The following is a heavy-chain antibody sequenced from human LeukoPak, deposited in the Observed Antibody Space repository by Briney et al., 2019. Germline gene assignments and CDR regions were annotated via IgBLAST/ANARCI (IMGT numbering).Heavy chain of an antibody. CDR2: IYYSGST. CDR3: ARTNAMVVLDY. J-gene: IGHJ4*02. Sequence: SETLSLTCTVSGGSISSSSYCWGWIRQPPGKGLEWIGSIYYSGSTYYNPSLKSRVTISVDTSKNQFSLKLSSVTAADTAVYYCARTNAMVVLDYWGQGTLVTVSS. V-gene: IGHV4-39*01. D-gene: IGHD5-18*01. CDR1: GGSISSSSYC.